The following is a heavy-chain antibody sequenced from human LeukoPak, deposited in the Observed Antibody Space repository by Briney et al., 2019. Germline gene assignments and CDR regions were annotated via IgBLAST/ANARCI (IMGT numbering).Heavy chain of an antibody. CDR1: GFTFSSYA. CDR3: ARGEAYSYGYGDYYYGMGA. J-gene: IGHJ6*02. D-gene: IGHD5-18*01. V-gene: IGHV3-30-3*01. CDR2: ISYDGSNK. Sequence: GGSLRLSCAASGFTFSSYAMHWVRQAPGKGLEWVAVISYDGSNKYYADSVKGRFTTSRDNSKNTLYLQMNSLRAEDTAVYYCARGEAYSYGYGDYYYGMGAWGQGTTVTVCS.